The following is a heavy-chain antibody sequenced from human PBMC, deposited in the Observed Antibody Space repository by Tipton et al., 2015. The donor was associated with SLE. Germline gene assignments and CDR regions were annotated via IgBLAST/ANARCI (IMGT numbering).Heavy chain of an antibody. V-gene: IGHV3-66*01. D-gene: IGHD6-25*01. CDR3: AKGGIATDYSYYGMDV. J-gene: IGHJ6*02. Sequence: SLRLSCAASGFTVSSNYMSWVRQAPGKGLEWVSVIYSGGSTYYADSVKGRFTISRDNSKNTLYLQMNSLRAEDTAVYYCAKGGIATDYSYYGMDVWGQGTTVSVSS. CDR2: IYSGGST. CDR1: GFTVSSNY.